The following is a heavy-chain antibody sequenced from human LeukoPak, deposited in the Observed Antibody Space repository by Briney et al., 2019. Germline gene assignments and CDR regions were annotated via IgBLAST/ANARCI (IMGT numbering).Heavy chain of an antibody. Sequence: GGSLRLSCAASGFTFSSYSMNWVRQAPGKGLEWVSSISSSSSYIYYADSVKGRFTISRDNAKNSLYLQMNSLRAEDTAVYYCARARARWAFDIWGQGTMVTVSS. CDR2: ISSSSSYI. CDR1: GFTFSSYS. J-gene: IGHJ3*02. CDR3: ARARARWAFDI. D-gene: IGHD4-23*01. V-gene: IGHV3-21*01.